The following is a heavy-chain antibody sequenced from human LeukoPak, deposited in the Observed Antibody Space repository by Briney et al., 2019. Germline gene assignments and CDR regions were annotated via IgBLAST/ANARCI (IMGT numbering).Heavy chain of an antibody. D-gene: IGHD3-10*01. J-gene: IGHJ4*02. CDR1: GGSISNGSYY. V-gene: IGHV4-61*02. CDR2: IYTSGST. CDR3: AREPGGYYLVTPFDY. Sequence: PSQTLSLTCTVSGGSISNGSYYWSWIRQPAGKGLEWIGRIYTSGSTNYNPSLKSRVTISVDTSKNQFSLKLSSVTAADTAVYYCAREPGGYYLVTPFDYWGQGTLVTVSS.